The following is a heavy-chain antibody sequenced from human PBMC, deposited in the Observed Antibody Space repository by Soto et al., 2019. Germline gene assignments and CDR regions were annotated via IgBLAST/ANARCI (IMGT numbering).Heavy chain of an antibody. CDR1: GFTFSSYA. D-gene: IGHD3-16*01. J-gene: IGHJ3*01. V-gene: IGHV3-23*01. CDR3: AKSRGYALGGDAFDV. Sequence: EVQLLESGGGLVQPGGSLRLSCAASGFTFSSYALTWVRQAPGKGLEWVSSISGGGGSTYYSDSVRGRFTISRDKSKNTLYLQLNSLRAEDTALYYCAKSRGYALGGDAFDVWGQGTVVTVSS. CDR2: ISGGGGST.